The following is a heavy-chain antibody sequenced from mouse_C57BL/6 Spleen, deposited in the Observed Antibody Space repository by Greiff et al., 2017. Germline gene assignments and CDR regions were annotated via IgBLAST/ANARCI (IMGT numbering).Heavy chain of an antibody. CDR2: IDPYDSYT. J-gene: IGHJ1*03. V-gene: IGHV1-69*01. CDR1: GYTFTSYW. CDR3: ASRGDGKGFDV. Sequence: VQLQQPGAELVMPGASVKLSCKASGYTFTSYWMHWVKQRPGQGLEWIGEIDPYDSYTNYNQKFKGKSTLTVDKSSSTAYMQLSSLTSEDAAVYYCASRGDGKGFDVWGKGTTVTVSA. D-gene: IGHD3-3*01.